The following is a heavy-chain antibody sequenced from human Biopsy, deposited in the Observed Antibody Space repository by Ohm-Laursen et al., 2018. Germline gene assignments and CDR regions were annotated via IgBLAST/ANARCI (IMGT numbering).Heavy chain of an antibody. Sequence: SLRLSCAASGFTFSTYWMHWVRQAPGKGLVWVSRINRDESSTSYADFVKGRFTISRDNAKNTLYLQMNSLRAEDTAVYYCARGGAGGGDYWGQGNLVTVSS. J-gene: IGHJ4*02. CDR3: ARGGAGGGDY. D-gene: IGHD2-15*01. CDR2: INRDESST. CDR1: GFTFSTYW. V-gene: IGHV3-74*01.